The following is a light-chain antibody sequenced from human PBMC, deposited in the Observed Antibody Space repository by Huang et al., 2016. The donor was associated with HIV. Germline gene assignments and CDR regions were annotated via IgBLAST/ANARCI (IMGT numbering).Light chain of an antibody. J-gene: IGKJ5*01. CDR1: PCLSSW. CDR2: AAS. V-gene: IGKV1-12*01. CDR3: QQANRFPRSIT. Sequence: DIQMTQSPSSVSASVGDRVTITCRACPCLSSWLAWYQQKPGKAPKLLIYAASTLQSGVPSRFRGSGSGTDFTLTISSLQPEDFATYYCQQANRFPRSITFGQGTRLEIK.